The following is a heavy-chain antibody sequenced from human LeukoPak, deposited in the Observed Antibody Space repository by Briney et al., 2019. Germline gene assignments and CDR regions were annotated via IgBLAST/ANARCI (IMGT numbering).Heavy chain of an antibody. CDR1: GFTFSSYA. V-gene: IGHV3-23*01. CDR2: ISGSGGST. CDR3: ATPPDYDSSGYYLFDY. J-gene: IGHJ4*02. D-gene: IGHD3-22*01. Sequence: GGSLRLSWAASGFTFSSYAMSWVRQAPAKGLEWVSAISGSGGSTYYADSVKGRFTISRDNSKNTLYLQMNSLRAEDTAVYYCATPPDYDSSGYYLFDYWGQGTLVTVSS.